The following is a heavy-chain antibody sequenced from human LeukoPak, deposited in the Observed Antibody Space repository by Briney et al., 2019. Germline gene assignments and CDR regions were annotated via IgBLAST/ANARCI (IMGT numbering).Heavy chain of an antibody. CDR2: IKQDGNEK. J-gene: IGHJ4*02. D-gene: IGHD6-19*01. Sequence: GGSLRLSCAASGFTFSSYWMSWVRQAPGKGLEWVANIKQDGNEKYYVDSVKGRFTLSRDNAKNSLYLQMNSLRAEDTAVYYCARTGGSSGWYSPALLKYYFDYWGQGTLVTVSS. CDR1: GFTFSSYW. V-gene: IGHV3-7*01. CDR3: ARTGGSSGWYSPALLKYYFDY.